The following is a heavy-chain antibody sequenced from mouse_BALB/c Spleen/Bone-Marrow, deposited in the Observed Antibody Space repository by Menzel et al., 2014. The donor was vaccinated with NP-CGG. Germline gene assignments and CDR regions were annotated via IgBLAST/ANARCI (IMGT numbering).Heavy chain of an antibody. Sequence: EVQGVESGGGLVQPGGSRKLSCAAPGFTFSSFGVHWVRQAPEKGLEWVAYISSGSSTIYYADTVKGRFTISRDNPKNTLFLQMTSLRSEDTAMYYCARDVPLYDVGYFDYWGQGTTLTVSS. CDR2: ISSGSSTI. CDR3: ARDVPLYDVGYFDY. J-gene: IGHJ2*01. V-gene: IGHV5-17*02. CDR1: GFTFSSFG. D-gene: IGHD2-14*01.